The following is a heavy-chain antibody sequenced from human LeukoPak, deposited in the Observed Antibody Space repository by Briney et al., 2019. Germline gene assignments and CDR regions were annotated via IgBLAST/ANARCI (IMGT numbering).Heavy chain of an antibody. J-gene: IGHJ4*02. V-gene: IGHV3-53*01. CDR3: ASTSIIRGYDHDQYY. CDR1: GFTVSSNY. CDR2: IHSDGAT. D-gene: IGHD5-12*01. Sequence: GGSLRLSCAASGFTVSSNYMSWVRQAPGKGLEWVPVIHSDGATHYADSVKGRFTISRDTSKNTLYLQMNSLRAEDTAVYYCASTSIIRGYDHDQYYWGQGALVTVSS.